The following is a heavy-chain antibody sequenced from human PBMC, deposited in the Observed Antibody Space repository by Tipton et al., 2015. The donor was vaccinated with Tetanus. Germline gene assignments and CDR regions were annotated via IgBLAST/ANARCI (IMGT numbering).Heavy chain of an antibody. Sequence: LSLTCTVSGGSISSGGYYWTWIRQHPGKGLEWIGDIYYSGSTYYNPSLKSRVIISVDTSKNQFSVNLNSVTAADTAVYYCARDQARGARGWNYFDYWGQGALVTVSS. CDR3: ARDQARGARGWNYFDY. CDR1: GGSISSGGYY. CDR2: IYYSGST. V-gene: IGHV4-31*03. D-gene: IGHD1-26*01. J-gene: IGHJ4*02.